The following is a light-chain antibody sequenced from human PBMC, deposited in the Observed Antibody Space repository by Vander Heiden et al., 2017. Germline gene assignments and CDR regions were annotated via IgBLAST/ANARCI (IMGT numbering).Light chain of an antibody. Sequence: SYELTQPPSVSVAPGQTASITCSGDKLGDKYACWYQQNPGQSPVLVIYKDSKRPSGIPDRFSGANSGNTATLTIRGTQAMDEADYYCQAWDSSTVVFGGGTKLTVL. CDR1: KLGDKY. CDR3: QAWDSSTVV. CDR2: KDS. J-gene: IGLJ2*01. V-gene: IGLV3-1*01.